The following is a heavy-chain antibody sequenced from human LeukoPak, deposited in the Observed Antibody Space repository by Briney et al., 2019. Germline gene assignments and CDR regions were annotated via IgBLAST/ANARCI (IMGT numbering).Heavy chain of an antibody. Sequence: SETLSLTGAVYGGSFSGYYWSWIRQPPGKGLEWIGEINHSGSTNYNPSLKSRVTISVDTSKNQFSLKLSSVTAADTAVYYCARKVGYYGSGSYYGLWGQGTLVTVSS. CDR3: ARKVGYYGSGSYYGL. CDR2: INHSGST. D-gene: IGHD3-10*01. CDR1: GGSFSGYY. J-gene: IGHJ4*02. V-gene: IGHV4-34*01.